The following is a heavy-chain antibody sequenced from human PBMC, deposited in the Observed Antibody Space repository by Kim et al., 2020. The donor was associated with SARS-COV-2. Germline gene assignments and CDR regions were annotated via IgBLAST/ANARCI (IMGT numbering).Heavy chain of an antibody. V-gene: IGHV4-34*01. CDR3: ARGYYYGSGSYGY. Sequence: YTPSLKSRVTISVDTSKNQFSLKLSSVTAADTAVYYCARGYYYGSGSYGYWGQGTLVTVSS. J-gene: IGHJ4*02. D-gene: IGHD3-10*01.